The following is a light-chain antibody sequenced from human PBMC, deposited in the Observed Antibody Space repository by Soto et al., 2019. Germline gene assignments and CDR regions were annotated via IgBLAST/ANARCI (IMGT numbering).Light chain of an antibody. V-gene: IGLV2-14*01. CDR3: SSYTSGGNYV. CDR2: DVS. Sequence: QSVLTQPASVSGSPGQSVAISCTGTSSDVAAFNFVSWYQQHPGKASKLMVFDVSNLPSGVFDRFSGSKSGNTASLTISGLQAEDEADYYCSSYTSGGNYVFGTGTKVTVL. J-gene: IGLJ1*01. CDR1: SSDVAAFNF.